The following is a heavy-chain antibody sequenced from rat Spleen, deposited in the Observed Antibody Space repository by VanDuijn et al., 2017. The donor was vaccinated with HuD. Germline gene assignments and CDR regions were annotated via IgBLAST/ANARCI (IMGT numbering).Heavy chain of an antibody. CDR1: GFTFSDYD. CDR3: ARHGGLRNWFAY. V-gene: IGHV5S13*01. D-gene: IGHD1-11*01. J-gene: IGHJ3*01. Sequence: EVQLVASGGGLVQPGRSLKLSCAASGFTFSDYDMAWVRQTPTKGLEWIASINPGGDKTYYRDSVKGRFTASRDDAKNTQFLQMDILRSEDTATYYCARHGGLRNWFAYWGQGTLVTVSS. CDR2: INPGGDKT.